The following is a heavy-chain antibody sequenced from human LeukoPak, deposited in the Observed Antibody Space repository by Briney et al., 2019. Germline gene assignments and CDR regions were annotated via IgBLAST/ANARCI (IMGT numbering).Heavy chain of an antibody. CDR2: ISTSGSTI. V-gene: IGHV3-48*03. CDR1: GFTFSSYE. Sequence: GGSLRLSCAASGFTFSSYEMNWVRQAPGKGLEWISYISTSGSTIYYADSVKGRFTFSRDNAKNSRYLQMNSLRAEDTAVYYCARNGGYYDYWGQGTLVSVSS. J-gene: IGHJ4*02. D-gene: IGHD4-23*01. CDR3: ARNGGYYDY.